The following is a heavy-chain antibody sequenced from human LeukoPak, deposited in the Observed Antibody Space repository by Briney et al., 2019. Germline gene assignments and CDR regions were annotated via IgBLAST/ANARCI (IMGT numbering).Heavy chain of an antibody. Sequence: PGGSLRLSCAASGFPFSSYSMNWVRQAPGKGLEWVSSIRSSSSYIYYADSVKGRFTISRDNAKNSLYLQMNSLRAEDTAVYYCARDPSGHDAFDIWGQGTMVTVSS. CDR3: ARDPSGHDAFDI. D-gene: IGHD6-25*01. CDR2: IRSSSSYI. V-gene: IGHV3-21*01. J-gene: IGHJ3*02. CDR1: GFPFSSYS.